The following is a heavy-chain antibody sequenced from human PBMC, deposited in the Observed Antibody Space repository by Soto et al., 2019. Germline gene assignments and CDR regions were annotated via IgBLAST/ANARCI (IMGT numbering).Heavy chain of an antibody. CDR1: GYTLTELS. D-gene: IGHD5-12*01. V-gene: IGHV1-24*01. CDR2: FDPEDGET. CDR3: ATAPYSGYDRLDFDY. J-gene: IGHJ4*02. Sequence: ASVKVSCKVSGYTLTELSMHWVRQAPGKGLEWMGGFDPEDGETIYAQKFQGRVTMTEDTSTDTAYMGLSSLRSEDTAVYYCATAPYSGYDRLDFDYWGQGTLVTVSS.